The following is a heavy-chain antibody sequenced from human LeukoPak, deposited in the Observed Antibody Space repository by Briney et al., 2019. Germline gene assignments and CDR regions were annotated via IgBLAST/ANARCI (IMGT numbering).Heavy chain of an antibody. CDR1: GYTFTGYY. CDR2: ISPNSGGT. Sequence: ASVKVSCKASGYTFTGYYMHWVRQAPGQGLEWMGWISPNSGGTNYAQKFQGRVTMTRDTSISTAYMELSRLRSDDTAVYYCARAENYDSSGSQDYWGQGTLVTVSS. V-gene: IGHV1-2*02. CDR3: ARAENYDSSGSQDY. J-gene: IGHJ4*02. D-gene: IGHD3-22*01.